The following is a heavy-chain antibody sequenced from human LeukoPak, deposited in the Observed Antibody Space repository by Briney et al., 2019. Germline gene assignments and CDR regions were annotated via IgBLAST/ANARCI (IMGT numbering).Heavy chain of an antibody. J-gene: IGHJ3*02. Sequence: PSETLSLTCTVSGGSINSSKHYWGWIRQTPGKGLEWIGGIDYSGSTYFNPSLKSRLTMSVDTSKNQFSLKLSSVTAADTAVFYCARHRLPFTVVDAFDTWAKGQWSSSLQ. CDR3: ARHRLPFTVVDAFDT. CDR2: IDYSGST. V-gene: IGHV4-39*01. CDR1: GGSINSSKHY. D-gene: IGHD4-23*01.